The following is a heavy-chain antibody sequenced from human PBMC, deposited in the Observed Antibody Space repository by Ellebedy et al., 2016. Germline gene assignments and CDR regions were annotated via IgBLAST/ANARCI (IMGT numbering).Heavy chain of an antibody. D-gene: IGHD2-21*01. CDR1: GFTFKTYA. CDR3: AKHETDGDYYFDL. CDR2: LSGSGPKT. Sequence: GESLTISXAASGFTFKTYAMSWVRQAPGEGLEWVSTLSGSGPKTYYADSVQGRFTISRDNSKSTLYLQMNSLRAEDTAVYYCAKHETDGDYYFDLWGRGTLVTVSS. V-gene: IGHV3-23*01. J-gene: IGHJ2*01.